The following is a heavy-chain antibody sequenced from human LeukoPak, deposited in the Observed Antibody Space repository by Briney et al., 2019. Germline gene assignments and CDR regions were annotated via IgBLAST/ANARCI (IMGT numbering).Heavy chain of an antibody. CDR1: GFTFSSYA. J-gene: IGHJ3*02. Sequence: GRSLRLSCAASGFTFSSYAMHWVRQAPGKGLEWVAVISYDGSNKYYADSVKGRFTISRDNAKNTLYLQMNSLRAEDTAVYYCLNYRWELEAFDIWSQGTMVTVSS. V-gene: IGHV3-30*04. CDR2: ISYDGSNK. D-gene: IGHD1-26*01. CDR3: LNYRWELEAFDI.